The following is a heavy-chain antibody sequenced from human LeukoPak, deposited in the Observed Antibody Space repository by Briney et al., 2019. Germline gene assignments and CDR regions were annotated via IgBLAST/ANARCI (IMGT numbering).Heavy chain of an antibody. V-gene: IGHV4-38-2*02. D-gene: IGHD6-19*01. J-gene: IGHJ3*02. CDR2: IYHSGST. CDR3: ARVGAVAAPSAAFDI. CDR1: GYSISSGYY. Sequence: SETLSLTCTVSGYSISSGYYWGWIRQPPGKGLEWIGSIYHSGSTYYNPSLKSRVTISVDTSKNQFSLKLSSVTAADTAVYYCARVGAVAAPSAAFDIWGQGTMVTVSS.